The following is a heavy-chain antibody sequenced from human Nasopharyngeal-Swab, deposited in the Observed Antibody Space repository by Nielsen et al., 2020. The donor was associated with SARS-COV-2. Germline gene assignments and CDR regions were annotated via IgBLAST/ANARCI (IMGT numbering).Heavy chain of an antibody. Sequence: SQTLSLTCAVYGGSFSGYYWSWIRQPPGKGLEWIGEINHSGSTNYNPSLKSRVTISVDTSKNQFSLKLSSMTAADTAVYYCARGASYYYDIWGQGTLVTVSS. CDR2: INHSGST. CDR1: GGSFSGYY. D-gene: IGHD3-22*01. CDR3: ARGASYYYDI. J-gene: IGHJ4*02. V-gene: IGHV4-34*01.